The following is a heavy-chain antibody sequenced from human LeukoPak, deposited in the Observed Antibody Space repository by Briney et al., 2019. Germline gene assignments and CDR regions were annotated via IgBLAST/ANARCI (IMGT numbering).Heavy chain of an antibody. CDR1: GYSFTSYW. CDR2: IYPGDSDT. CDR3: ARPVGSSSWVLDY. V-gene: IGHV5-51*01. J-gene: IGHJ4*02. D-gene: IGHD6-13*01. Sequence: GESLKISCKGSGYSFTSYWIAWVRQMPGKGLDWMGIIYPGDSDTRYSPSFQGQVTISADKSISTAYLQWSSLKASDTAMYYCARPVGSSSWVLDYWGQGTLVTVSS.